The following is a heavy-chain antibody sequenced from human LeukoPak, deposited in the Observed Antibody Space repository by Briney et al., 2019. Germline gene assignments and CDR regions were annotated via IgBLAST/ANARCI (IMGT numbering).Heavy chain of an antibody. Sequence: GGSLRLSCAASGFGFSSYWMTWVRQAPGKGLEWVANIKEDGSEKYYVDSVKGRFTISRDNAKNSLYLQMNSLRAEDTAVYYCARGGALLTDYWGQGTLVTVSS. J-gene: IGHJ4*02. CDR1: GFGFSSYW. CDR2: IKEDGSEK. V-gene: IGHV3-7*01. D-gene: IGHD1-26*01. CDR3: ARGGALLTDY.